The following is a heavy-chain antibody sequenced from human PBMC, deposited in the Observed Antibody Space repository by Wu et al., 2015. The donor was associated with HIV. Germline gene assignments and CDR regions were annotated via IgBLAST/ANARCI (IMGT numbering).Heavy chain of an antibody. CDR1: GYTFINNF. D-gene: IGHD3-10*01. CDR3: AGFPRDIWSTGLPY. J-gene: IGHJ1*01. Sequence: QVQLVQSRAEVKKPGASVRVSCTAFGYTFINNFLHWVRQVPGQGPEWMGVINPRTDSTTYAQAFEGRLTMTRDTSKNTMYMELSSLRSDDTAIFYCAGFPRDIWSTGLPYWGQGTLVTVSS. V-gene: IGHV1-46*01. CDR2: INPRTDST.